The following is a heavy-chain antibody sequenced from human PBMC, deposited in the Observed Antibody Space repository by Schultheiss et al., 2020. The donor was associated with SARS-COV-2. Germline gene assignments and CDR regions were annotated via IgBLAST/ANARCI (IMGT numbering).Heavy chain of an antibody. CDR3: AKRGSGGSWAHFDY. D-gene: IGHD2-15*01. V-gene: IGHV3-23*01. CDR2: ISGSGGST. J-gene: IGHJ4*02. Sequence: GGSLRLSCAAAGFTFSNYAMSWVRQAPGKGLEWVSAISGSGGSTYYADSVKGRFTISRDNSKNTLYLQMNSLRAEDTAVYYCAKRGSGGSWAHFDYWGQGTLVTVSS. CDR1: GFTFSNYA.